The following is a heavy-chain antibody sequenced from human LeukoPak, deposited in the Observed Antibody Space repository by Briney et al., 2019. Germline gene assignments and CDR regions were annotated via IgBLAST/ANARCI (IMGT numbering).Heavy chain of an antibody. CDR1: GYTFTTYY. V-gene: IGHV1-46*01. Sequence: ASVKVSCKASGYTFTTYYIHWVRQAPGQGLEWVGMVNPSGGSTSYAQKFQGRVTMTRDTSTSTAYMELSSLRSEDTAVYYCARDRYHILTGQSLDAFDIWGQGTMVTVSS. J-gene: IGHJ3*02. D-gene: IGHD3-9*01. CDR3: ARDRYHILTGQSLDAFDI. CDR2: VNPSGGST.